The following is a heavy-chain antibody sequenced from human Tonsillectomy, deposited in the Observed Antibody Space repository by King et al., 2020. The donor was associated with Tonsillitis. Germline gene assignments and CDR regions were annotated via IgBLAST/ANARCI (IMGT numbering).Heavy chain of an antibody. D-gene: IGHD6-19*01. CDR1: GGSISSYY. CDR2: IYYTGGT. Sequence: VQLQESGPGLVKPSETLSLTCTVSGGSISSYYWSWIRQPPGKGLEWIGYIYYTGGTDYNPSLKSGVTISLDTSKNQFSLKLSSVTAADTAVYYCARARGYSSAERWFDPWGQGTLVTVSS. V-gene: IGHV4-59*08. CDR3: ARARGYSSAERWFDP. J-gene: IGHJ5*02.